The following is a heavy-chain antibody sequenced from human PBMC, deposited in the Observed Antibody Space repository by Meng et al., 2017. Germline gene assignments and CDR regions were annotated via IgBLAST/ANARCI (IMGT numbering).Heavy chain of an antibody. D-gene: IGHD2-15*01. CDR1: GFTFSSYG. CDR2: IWYDGSNK. V-gene: IGHV3-33*01. Sequence: GGSLRLSCAASGFTFSSYGMHWVRQAPGKGLEWVAVIWYDGSNKYYADSVKGRFTISRDNSKNTLYLQMNSLRAEDTAVYYCARDKYCSGGSCYHQEIYYYYGMDVWGQGTTVTVSS. J-gene: IGHJ6*02. CDR3: ARDKYCSGGSCYHQEIYYYYGMDV.